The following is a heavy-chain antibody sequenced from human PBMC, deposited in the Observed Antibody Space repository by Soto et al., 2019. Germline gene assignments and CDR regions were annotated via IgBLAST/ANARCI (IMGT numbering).Heavy chain of an antibody. J-gene: IGHJ4*02. CDR2: IYYSGST. D-gene: IGHD1-26*01. V-gene: IGHV4-30-4*01. CDR3: GGGVGATTLSY. CDR1: SGSISSGDYY. Sequence: SETLSLTCTVSSGSISSGDYYWSWIRQPPGKGLEWIGYIYYSGSTYYNPSLKSRVTISVDTSKNQFSLKLSSVTAADTAVYYCGGGVGATTLSYWGQGTLVTVSS.